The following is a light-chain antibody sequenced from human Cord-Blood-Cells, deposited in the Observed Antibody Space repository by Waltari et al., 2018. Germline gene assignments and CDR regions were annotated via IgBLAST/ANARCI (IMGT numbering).Light chain of an antibody. Sequence: DIVMTQSPDSLAVSLGERATINCKSSQSVLYSSNNKNYLAWYQQKTGQPPKLLIYWASTRESVVPDRFSGSGSGTDFTLTISSLQAEDVAVYYCQQYYSTPPYTFGQGTKLEIK. CDR2: WAS. V-gene: IGKV4-1*01. CDR1: QSVLYSSNNKNY. CDR3: QQYYSTPPYT. J-gene: IGKJ2*01.